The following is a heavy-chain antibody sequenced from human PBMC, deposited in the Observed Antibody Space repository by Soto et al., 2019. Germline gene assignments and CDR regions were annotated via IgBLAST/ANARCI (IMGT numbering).Heavy chain of an antibody. J-gene: IGHJ6*03. CDR3: AKDESRGSGSYRYYYYYMDV. Sequence: EVQLVESGGGLVQPGRSLRLSCAASGFTFDDYAMHWVRQAPGKGLEWVSGISWNSGSIGYADSVKGRFTISRDNAKNSLYLQMNSLRAEDTALYYCAKDESRGSGSYRYYYYYMDVCGKGTTVTVSS. CDR1: GFTFDDYA. CDR2: ISWNSGSI. D-gene: IGHD3-10*01. V-gene: IGHV3-9*01.